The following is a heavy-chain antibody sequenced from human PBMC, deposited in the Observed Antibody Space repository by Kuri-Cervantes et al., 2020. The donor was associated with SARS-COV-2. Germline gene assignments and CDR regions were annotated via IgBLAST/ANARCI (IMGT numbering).Heavy chain of an antibody. CDR3: ARRESWKGDFDI. CDR2: VSGSGVST. V-gene: IGHV3-23*01. Sequence: GGSLRLSCTASGFTFSSYAMSWVRQAPGKGLEWVSTVSGSGVSTYYADSVKGRFTISRDNYKNTLYLQMNSLGAEDTAVYYCARRESWKGDFDIWGQGTMVTVSS. J-gene: IGHJ3*02. D-gene: IGHD1-1*01. CDR1: GFTFSSYA.